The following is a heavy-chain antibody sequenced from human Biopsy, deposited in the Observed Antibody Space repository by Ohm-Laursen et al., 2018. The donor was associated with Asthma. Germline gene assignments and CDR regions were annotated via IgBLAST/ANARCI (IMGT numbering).Heavy chain of an antibody. D-gene: IGHD6-19*01. CDR2: IMTVFGTT. V-gene: IGHV1-69*01. CDR3: ARCQVGYSSGWSLLLKKIYYSGMDV. CDR1: GGTFSNFA. J-gene: IGHJ6*02. Sequence: GSSVKVSCKAPGGTFSNFAISWVRQAPGQGLEWLGGIMTVFGTTNYAQKFQGRVTITADESTSTAYMEVTSLRSEDTANYYCARCQVGYSSGWSLLLKKIYYSGMDVWGQGTAVTVSS.